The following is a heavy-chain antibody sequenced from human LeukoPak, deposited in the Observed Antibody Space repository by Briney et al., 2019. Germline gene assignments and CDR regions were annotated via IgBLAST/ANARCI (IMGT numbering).Heavy chain of an antibody. CDR1: GDSINIHHHF. J-gene: IGHJ4*02. CDR3: AREGGNFDFDS. Sequence: SETLSLTCTVSGDSINIHHHFWGWIRQHPGKGLEWIGYVNYIGSTFYNPSLKSRVTISLDTSKNQISLNLTTVTAADMAVYYCAREGGNFDFDSWGQGALVTVSS. CDR2: VNYIGST. V-gene: IGHV4-31*03. D-gene: IGHD4-23*01.